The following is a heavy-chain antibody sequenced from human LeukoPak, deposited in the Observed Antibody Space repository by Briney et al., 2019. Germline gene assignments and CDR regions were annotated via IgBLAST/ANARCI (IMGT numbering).Heavy chain of an antibody. CDR2: ISYDGS. CDR3: AKDTAMVFGYFDY. CDR1: GFTFSRSG. Sequence: GGSLRLSCAASGFTFSRSGMHWVRQAPGKGLEWVAVISYDGSYYADSVKGRFTIPRDNSKNTLNLQMNSLRAEDTAVYYCAKDTAMVFGYFDYWGQGTLVTVSS. J-gene: IGHJ4*02. D-gene: IGHD5-18*01. V-gene: IGHV3-30*18.